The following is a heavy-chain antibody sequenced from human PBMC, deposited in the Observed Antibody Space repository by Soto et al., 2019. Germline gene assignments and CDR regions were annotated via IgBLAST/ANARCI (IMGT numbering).Heavy chain of an antibody. CDR3: ARDGVDTAMVSHWFDP. J-gene: IGHJ5*02. CDR1: GGTFSSYA. Sequence: SVKVSCKASGGTFSSYAISWVRQAPGQGLGWMGGIIPIFGTANYAQKFQGRVTITADESTSTAYMELSSLRSEDTAVYYCARDGVDTAMVSHWFDPWGQGTLVTVSS. CDR2: IIPIFGTA. D-gene: IGHD5-18*01. V-gene: IGHV1-69*13.